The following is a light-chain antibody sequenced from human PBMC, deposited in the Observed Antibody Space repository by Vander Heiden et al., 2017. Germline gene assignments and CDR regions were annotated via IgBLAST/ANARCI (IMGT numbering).Light chain of an antibody. CDR3: QQDENLPYT. CDR2: DAS. Sequence: DIQMTQSPSSLSASVGDRVTITCQASQDITNYLNWYQQKPGRAPKLLIYDASNLEAGVPSRFSGSGSRTDFTFTISSLHPEDIATYYCQQDENLPYTFGQGTKLEIK. J-gene: IGKJ2*01. V-gene: IGKV1-33*01. CDR1: QDITNY.